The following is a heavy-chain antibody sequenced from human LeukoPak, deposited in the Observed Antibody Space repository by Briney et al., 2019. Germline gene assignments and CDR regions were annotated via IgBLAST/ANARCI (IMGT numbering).Heavy chain of an antibody. Sequence: GGSLRLSCAASGFAFSSYGVHWVRQAPGKGLEWVAFIRFDGSKKYYADSVKGRFTISRDDSKNTLYLQMNSLRAEDTSVYYCAKDKGLGKYYFDYWGQGTLVTISS. D-gene: IGHD3-10*01. V-gene: IGHV3-30*02. J-gene: IGHJ4*02. CDR2: IRFDGSKK. CDR1: GFAFSSYG. CDR3: AKDKGLGKYYFDY.